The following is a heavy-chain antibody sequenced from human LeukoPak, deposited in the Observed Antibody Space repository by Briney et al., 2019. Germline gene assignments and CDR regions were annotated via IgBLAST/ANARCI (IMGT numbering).Heavy chain of an antibody. Sequence: PGGSLRLSCAASGFTFSSYAVYWVRQAPGKGLEWVSSNSGGSTYYADSVKGRFTISRDNSKNTLYLQMNSLRAEDTAVYYCAKSLTTVTSSDYWGQGTLVTVSS. CDR2: NSGGST. CDR1: GFTFSSYA. CDR3: AKSLTTVTSSDY. D-gene: IGHD4-17*01. V-gene: IGHV3-23*01. J-gene: IGHJ4*02.